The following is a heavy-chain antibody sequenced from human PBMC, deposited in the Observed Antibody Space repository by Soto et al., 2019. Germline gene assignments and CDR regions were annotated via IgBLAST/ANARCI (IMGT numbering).Heavy chain of an antibody. Sequence: QVQLVQSGAEVKKPGASVKVSCKASGYTFTSYGISWVRQAPGQGLEWMGWISAYNGNTNYAQKLQGRVTMSTDTSTSTAYMELRSLRSDDTAVYYCAMSTGQWELLLSFQHWGQGTLVTVSS. CDR1: GYTFTSYG. CDR3: AMSTGQWELLLSFQH. CDR2: ISAYNGNT. J-gene: IGHJ1*01. V-gene: IGHV1-18*04. D-gene: IGHD1-26*01.